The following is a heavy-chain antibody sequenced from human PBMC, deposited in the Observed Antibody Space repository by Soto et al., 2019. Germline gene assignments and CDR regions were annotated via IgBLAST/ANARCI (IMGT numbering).Heavy chain of an antibody. Sequence: QVQLVQSGAEVQKPGASVKLSCKASGYTFTSYSMHWVRQAPGQSVEWLGWINGGNGDTRYPQKFPGRVTVTRDTSASTVYMELSSLDSEDTAVYYCASDRVGNDYWGQGNQVTVPS. CDR3: ASDRVGNDY. J-gene: IGHJ4*02. CDR1: GYTFTSYS. CDR2: INGGNGDT. V-gene: IGHV1-3*01.